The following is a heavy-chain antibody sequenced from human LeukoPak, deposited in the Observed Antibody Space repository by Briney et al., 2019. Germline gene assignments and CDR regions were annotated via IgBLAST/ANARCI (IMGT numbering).Heavy chain of an antibody. CDR3: ATDPVGYCGSDSCYSVDY. CDR1: GYTLTELS. Sequence: VASVKVSCKVSGYTLTELSIQWVRQAPGKGLEWMGGFNPEDGEKIYVQKFQGRVTMTEDTSTDTAYMELSSLRSEDTAVYYCATDPVGYCGSDSCYSVDYWGQGTLVTVSS. V-gene: IGHV1-24*01. CDR2: FNPEDGEK. D-gene: IGHD2-15*01. J-gene: IGHJ4*02.